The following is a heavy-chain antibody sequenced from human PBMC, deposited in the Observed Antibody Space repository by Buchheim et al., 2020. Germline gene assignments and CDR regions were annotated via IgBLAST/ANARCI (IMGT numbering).Heavy chain of an antibody. Sequence: EVQLVESGGGLVQPGGSLRLSCAVSGFTFSSYELNWVRQAPGKGLEWVSYIGIGGVNVDYADSVKGRFTIPRDNARNSLCLQMSSLSAEDTAVYYCATERDYCSGRGLDYWGQGTL. J-gene: IGHJ4*02. CDR1: GFTFSSYE. V-gene: IGHV3-48*03. D-gene: IGHD4-17*01. CDR3: ATERDYCSGRGLDY. CDR2: IGIGGVNV.